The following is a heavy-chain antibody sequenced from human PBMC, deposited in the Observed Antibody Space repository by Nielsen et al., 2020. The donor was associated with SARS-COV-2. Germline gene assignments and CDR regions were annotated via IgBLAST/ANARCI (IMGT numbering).Heavy chain of an antibody. J-gene: IGHJ3*01. D-gene: IGHD3-10*01. Sequence: SLKISCAVSGFTFGDYAMHWVRQPPGKGLEWVSGIGWSGESVAYADSVKGRFTISRDNAKNSLYLQMNSLRTEDTAFYYCTKMGNVGRTGTFDVWGQGTVVTVSS. CDR3: TKMGNVGRTGTFDV. CDR1: GFTFGDYA. CDR2: IGWSGESV. V-gene: IGHV3-9*01.